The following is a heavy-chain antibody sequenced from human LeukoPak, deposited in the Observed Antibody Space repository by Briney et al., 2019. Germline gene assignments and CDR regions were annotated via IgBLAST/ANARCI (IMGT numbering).Heavy chain of an antibody. CDR1: GYTFNRHW. J-gene: IGHJ4*02. V-gene: IGHV5-51*01. D-gene: IGHD2-15*01. CDR3: ARRMRDDEDVVVVAALDY. CDR2: IYPGDSDT. Sequence: GESLKISCKGSGYTFNRHWIGWVRQMPGKGLEWMGIIYPGDSDTRYSPSFQGQVTISADKSTSTAYLQWSSLKASDTAMYYCARRMRDDEDVVVVAALDYWGQGTLVTVSS.